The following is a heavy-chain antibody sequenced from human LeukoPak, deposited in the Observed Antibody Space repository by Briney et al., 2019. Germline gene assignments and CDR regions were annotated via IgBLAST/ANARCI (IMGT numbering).Heavy chain of an antibody. J-gene: IGHJ6*02. V-gene: IGHV1-46*01. Sequence: ASVKVSCKASGYTFTSYYMHWVRQAPGQGLEWMGIINPSGGSTSYAQKFQGRVTMTRDTSMSTVYMELSSLRSEDTAVYYCARDLYYDFWSGYYRGRPAYYYYGMDVWGQGTTVTVSS. D-gene: IGHD3-3*01. CDR2: INPSGGST. CDR1: GYTFTSYY. CDR3: ARDLYYDFWSGYYRGRPAYYYYGMDV.